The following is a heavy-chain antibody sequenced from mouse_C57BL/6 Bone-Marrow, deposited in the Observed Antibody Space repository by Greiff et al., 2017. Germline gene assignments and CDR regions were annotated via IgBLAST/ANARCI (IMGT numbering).Heavy chain of an antibody. V-gene: IGHV15-2*01. CDR1: DSEVFPIAY. J-gene: IGHJ4*01. Sequence: QVHVKQSGSELRSPGSSVKLSCKDFDSEVFPIAYMSWVRQKPGHGFEWIGGILPGIGRTIYGGKFEDKATLDADTLSNKADLELNSLTSEDSAIYYVASGRGESMDFWGQGTTVTVSS. CDR3: ASGRGESMDF. CDR2: ILPGIGRT.